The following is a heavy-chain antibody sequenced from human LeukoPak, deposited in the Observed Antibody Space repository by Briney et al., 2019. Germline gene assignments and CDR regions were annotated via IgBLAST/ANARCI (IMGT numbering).Heavy chain of an antibody. D-gene: IGHD4-17*01. Sequence: ASVKVSCKASGSTFNNYAIRWVRQAPGKGLEWMGGIVPIFDTANYAQKFHGRVTITADKSTSPADMDLSSLRSEDTAVYYCARAVQVTTGGLFDYWGQGTLVTVSS. CDR3: ARAVQVTTGGLFDY. CDR1: GSTFNNYA. V-gene: IGHV1-69*06. CDR2: IVPIFDTA. J-gene: IGHJ4*02.